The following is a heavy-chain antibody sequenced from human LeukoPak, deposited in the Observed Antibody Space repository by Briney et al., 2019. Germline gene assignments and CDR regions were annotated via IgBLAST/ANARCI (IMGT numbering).Heavy chain of an antibody. V-gene: IGHV4-59*11. CDR3: ARDNWGSLDY. J-gene: IGHJ4*02. CDR1: GSSISSHS. CDR2: DSNSGNI. D-gene: IGHD7-27*01. Sequence: PSETLSLTCTVSGSSISSHSWGWVRQPPGEGLEWIGYDSNSGNINYNPALKSRVTISVDTSERQFSLKLSSVSAADTAVYYCARDNWGSLDYWSQGILVTVSS.